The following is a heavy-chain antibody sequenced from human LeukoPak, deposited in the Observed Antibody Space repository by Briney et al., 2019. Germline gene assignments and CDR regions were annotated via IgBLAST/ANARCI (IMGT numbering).Heavy chain of an antibody. V-gene: IGHV1-18*01. CDR1: GYTFTSYG. J-gene: IGHJ1*01. CDR2: ISAYNGNT. CDR3: ARDGTYYYDSSGYPGLFQH. D-gene: IGHD3-22*01. Sequence: ASVKVSCKASGYTFTSYGISWVRQAPGQGLEWMGWISAYNGNTNYAQKLQGRVTMTTDTSTSTAYMELRSLRSDDTAVYYCARDGTYYYDSSGYPGLFQHWGQGTLVTVSS.